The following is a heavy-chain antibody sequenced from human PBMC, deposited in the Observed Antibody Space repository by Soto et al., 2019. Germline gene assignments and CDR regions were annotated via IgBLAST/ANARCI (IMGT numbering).Heavy chain of an antibody. D-gene: IGHD1-26*01. CDR1: GGSFSAYY. V-gene: IGHV4-34*12. Sequence: PSETLSLTCAVYGGSFSAYYWSWVRQPPGKGLEWIGEIIHSESTKYNPSRKSRVTISVDTSKNQFSLKLSSVTAADTAVYYCARQRPTDGRWEFANYYGMDVWGQGTPVTVSS. CDR3: ARQRPTDGRWEFANYYGMDV. J-gene: IGHJ6*02. CDR2: IIHSEST.